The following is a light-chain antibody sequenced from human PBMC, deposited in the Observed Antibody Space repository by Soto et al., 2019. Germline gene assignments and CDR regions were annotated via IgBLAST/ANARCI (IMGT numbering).Light chain of an antibody. CDR1: QSVSSY. CDR2: DAS. CDR3: QQRSNWQIT. Sequence: EIVFTQSPATLSFSPLERATFSCSASQSVSSYLAWYQQKPGQAPRLLIYDASNRATGIPARFSGSGSGTDFTLTISSLEPEDFAVYYCQQRSNWQITFGQGTRLEIK. V-gene: IGKV3-11*01. J-gene: IGKJ5*01.